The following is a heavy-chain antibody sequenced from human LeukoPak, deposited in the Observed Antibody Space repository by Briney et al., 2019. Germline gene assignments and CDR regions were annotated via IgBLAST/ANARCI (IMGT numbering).Heavy chain of an antibody. CDR3: ARDLRLKELAYCGGDCLDY. CDR2: ISSNGGST. J-gene: IGHJ4*02. Sequence: GGSLRLSCAASGLTFSNYAMHWVRQAPGKGLEYVSAISSNGGSTYYANSVKGRFTISRDNSKNTLYLQMGSLRAEDMAVYYCARDLRLKELAYCGGDCLDYWGQGTLVTVSS. V-gene: IGHV3-64*01. CDR1: GLTFSNYA. D-gene: IGHD2-21*02.